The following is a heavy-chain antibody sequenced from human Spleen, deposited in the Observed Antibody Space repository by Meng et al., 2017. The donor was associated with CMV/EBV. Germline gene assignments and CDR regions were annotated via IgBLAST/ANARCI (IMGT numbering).Heavy chain of an antibody. V-gene: IGHV3-23*01. CDR2: ISGSGLST. CDR3: AKQLSSSWYQEDLWYFDL. CDR1: GFALRSYA. D-gene: IGHD6-13*01. J-gene: IGHJ2*01. Sequence: GESLKISCAVSGFALRSYAMSWVRQAPGKGLEWVSTISGSGLSTYYAGSVKGRFTISRDTFKNTLSLQMNSLRAEDTAVYYCAKQLSSSWYQEDLWYFDLWGRGTLVTVSS.